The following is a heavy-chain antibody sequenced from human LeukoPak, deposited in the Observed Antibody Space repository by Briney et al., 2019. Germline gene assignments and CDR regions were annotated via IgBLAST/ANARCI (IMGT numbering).Heavy chain of an antibody. D-gene: IGHD2-2*01. CDR3: ARGYCSSTSCPSNY. J-gene: IGHJ4*02. V-gene: IGHV1-69*05. Sequence: ASVKVSCKASGGTFSSYAISWVRQAPGQGLEWMGGIIPIFGTANYAQKFQGRVTITTDESTSTAYMELSSLRSEDTAVYYCARGYCSSTSCPSNYWGQGTLVTVSS. CDR2: IIPIFGTA. CDR1: GGTFSSYA.